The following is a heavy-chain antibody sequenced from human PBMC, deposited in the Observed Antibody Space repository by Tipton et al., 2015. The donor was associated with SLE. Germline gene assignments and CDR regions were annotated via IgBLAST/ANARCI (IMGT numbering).Heavy chain of an antibody. V-gene: IGHV4-34*01. CDR1: GESLRHYY. D-gene: IGHD6-13*01. J-gene: IGHJ4*02. Sequence: TLSLTCAVYGESLRHYYWTWIRQPPRKGLEWIGEINHSGSTNYNPSLKSRLTISVDTSKNQFSLKLSSVTAADTAVYYCARGIAAAFYYWGQGTLVTVSS. CDR3: ARGIAAAFYY. CDR2: INHSGST.